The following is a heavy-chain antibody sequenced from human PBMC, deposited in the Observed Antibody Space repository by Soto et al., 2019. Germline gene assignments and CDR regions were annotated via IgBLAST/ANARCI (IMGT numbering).Heavy chain of an antibody. CDR2: IIPIFGTS. V-gene: IGHV1-69*13. CDR3: ARGSGEGFDY. CDR1: GGTFSSYA. Sequence: GAPVKVSCKASGGTFSSYAISWVRQAPGQGLEWMGGIIPIFGTSNCAQKLQGRVTITADESTSTAYMELSSLRSEDTAVHYCARGSGEGFDYWGQGTLVTVSS. J-gene: IGHJ4*02.